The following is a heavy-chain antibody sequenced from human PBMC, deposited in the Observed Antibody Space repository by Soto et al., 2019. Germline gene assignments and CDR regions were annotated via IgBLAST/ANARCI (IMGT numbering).Heavy chain of an antibody. CDR2: INAGNGNT. D-gene: IGHD3-16*02. Sequence: ASVKVSCKASGYTFTSYAMHWVRQAPGQRLEWMGWINAGNGNTKYSQKFQGRVTITRDTSASTAYMELSSLRPEDTAVYYCARWAQDYVWRSYRQNPHFDSWGQGTLATVSS. J-gene: IGHJ4*02. CDR3: ARWAQDYVWRSYRQNPHFDS. V-gene: IGHV1-3*01. CDR1: GYTFTSYA.